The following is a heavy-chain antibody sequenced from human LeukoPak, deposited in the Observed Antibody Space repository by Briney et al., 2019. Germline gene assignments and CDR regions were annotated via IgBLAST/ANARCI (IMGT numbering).Heavy chain of an antibody. CDR1: GFTFSSYA. Sequence: GGSLRLSCAASGFTFSSYAMHWVRQAPGKGLEWAAVISYDGNNKYYADSVKGRFTISRDNSKNTLYLEMNSLRTEDTAVYYCARGSSRWLQSIQRTDYWGQGTLVTVS. CDR2: ISYDGNNK. D-gene: IGHD5-24*01. CDR3: ARGSSRWLQSIQRTDY. J-gene: IGHJ4*02. V-gene: IGHV3-30*04.